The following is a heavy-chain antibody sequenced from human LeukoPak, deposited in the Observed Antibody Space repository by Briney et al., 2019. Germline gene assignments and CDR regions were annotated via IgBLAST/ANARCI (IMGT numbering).Heavy chain of an antibody. CDR3: ARGVSGFSRIFDY. J-gene: IGHJ4*02. CDR1: GDSISSYY. V-gene: IGHV4-59*01. CDR2: IFSSGST. D-gene: IGHD2-15*01. Sequence: SETLSLTCTVSGDSISSYYWSWIRQPPGKELEWIGCIFSSGSTNYKPTLKSRVSISVDTSKKQFSLELSSVTAADTAVYCCARGVSGFSRIFDYWGQGTLVTVSS.